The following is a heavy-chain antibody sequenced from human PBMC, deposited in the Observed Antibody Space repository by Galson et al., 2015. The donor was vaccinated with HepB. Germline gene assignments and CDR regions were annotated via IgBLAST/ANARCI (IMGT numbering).Heavy chain of an antibody. Sequence: KVSCKASGYTFTSYGISGVRQAPGQGLEWMGWISAYNGNTNYAQKLQGRVTMTTDTSTSTAYMELRSLRSDDTAVYYCARDGKTAAAGTLDYYYGMDVWGQGTTVTVSS. CDR3: ARDGKTAAAGTLDYYYGMDV. CDR1: GYTFTSYG. D-gene: IGHD6-13*01. J-gene: IGHJ6*02. CDR2: ISAYNGNT. V-gene: IGHV1-18*01.